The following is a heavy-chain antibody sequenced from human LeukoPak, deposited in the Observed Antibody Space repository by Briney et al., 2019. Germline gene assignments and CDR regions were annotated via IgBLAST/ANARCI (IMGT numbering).Heavy chain of an antibody. Sequence: GGSLRLSCAASGFTFDDYGMSWVRQAPGKGLEWVSGINWNGGSTGYADSVKGRFTISRDNAKNSLYLQMNSLRAEDTALYYCARGNSGYYRNTKFDYWGQGTVVTVSS. CDR1: GFTFDDYG. CDR2: INWNGGST. D-gene: IGHD3-22*01. V-gene: IGHV3-20*04. CDR3: ARGNSGYYRNTKFDY. J-gene: IGHJ4*02.